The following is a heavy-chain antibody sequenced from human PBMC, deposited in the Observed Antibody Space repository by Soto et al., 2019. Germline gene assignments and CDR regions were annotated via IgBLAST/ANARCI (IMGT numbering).Heavy chain of an antibody. V-gene: IGHV3-21*01. CDR3: ARAPLDY. Sequence: GESLKISCVVSGFNFNIYGMNWVRQAPGKGLEWISFISSTSSSINYADSMKGRFTVSRDIAKNSLYLQLNNLRAEDTAVYYCARAPLDYWGRGTLVTVSS. J-gene: IGHJ4*02. CDR2: ISSTSSSI. CDR1: GFNFNIYG.